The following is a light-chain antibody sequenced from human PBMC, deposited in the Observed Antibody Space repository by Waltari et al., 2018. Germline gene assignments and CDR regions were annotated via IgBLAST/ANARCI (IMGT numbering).Light chain of an antibody. CDR1: QSVGSKY. J-gene: IGKJ3*01. CDR2: GAS. Sequence: EIVLTQFPGTLSLSPGERATLSCRASQSVGSKYLAWYQQKPGPAPRLLIYGASSRANGIPDRFSGSGSGTDFTLTINRLEPEDFAVYYCQHSAGSPLFTFGPGTKVDIK. V-gene: IGKV3-20*01. CDR3: QHSAGSPLFT.